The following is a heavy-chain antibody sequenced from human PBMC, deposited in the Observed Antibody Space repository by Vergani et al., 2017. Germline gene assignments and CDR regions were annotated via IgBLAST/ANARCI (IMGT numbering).Heavy chain of an antibody. CDR1: GFTFSSYS. CDR2: ISSSSSYI. Sequence: EVQLVESGGGLVKPGGSLRLSCAASGFTFSSYSMHWVRQAPGKGLEWVSSISSSSSYIYYADSVKGRFTISRDNAKNSLYLQMNSLRAEDTAVYYCARDPSDLVVVPAADYWGQGTLVTVSS. D-gene: IGHD2-2*01. CDR3: ARDPSDLVVVPAADY. J-gene: IGHJ4*02. V-gene: IGHV3-21*01.